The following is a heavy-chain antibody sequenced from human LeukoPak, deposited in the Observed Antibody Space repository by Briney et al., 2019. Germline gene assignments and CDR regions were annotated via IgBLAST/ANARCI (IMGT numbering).Heavy chain of an antibody. CDR2: IHYGGTT. D-gene: IGHD5-12*01. J-gene: IGHJ4*02. CDR1: GGSISTYY. CDR3: ARMGGYSGYATH. V-gene: IGHV4-59*08. Sequence: SETLSLTCTVSGGSISTYYWSWIRQPPGKGLEWIGYIHYGGTTNYNPSLKNRVTISLDTSKNQFSLNLSSVTAADTAVYYCARMGGYSGYATHWGQGTLVTVSS.